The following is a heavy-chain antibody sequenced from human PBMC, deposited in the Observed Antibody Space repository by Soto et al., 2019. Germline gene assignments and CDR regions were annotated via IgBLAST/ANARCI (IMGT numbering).Heavy chain of an antibody. CDR2: IYVTGAV. J-gene: IGHJ5*02. Sequence: PSETLSLTCSVSGATLNSGNYYWSWIRQVPGKGLEWIGQIYVTGAVDYNPSLRDRITISQDTSERQFSLNLRLVTAADTAVYYCARLRIATNNYKWFDPWGQGTLVTVSS. D-gene: IGHD2-21*01. CDR3: ARLRIATNNYKWFDP. CDR1: GATLNSGNYY. V-gene: IGHV4-31*03.